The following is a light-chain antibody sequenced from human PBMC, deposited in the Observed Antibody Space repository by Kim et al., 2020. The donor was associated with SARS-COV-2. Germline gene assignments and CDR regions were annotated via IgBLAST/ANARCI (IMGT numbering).Light chain of an antibody. CDR3: QQNGNSPRT. Sequence: PGERAALSCRASQVIRCGFIAWGQQRPGQTPRRFFYGASSRAAVIPDRCSGSVSGADITLTTSRLEPEDFAVYYCQQNGNSPRTFGQGAKMGIK. CDR2: GAS. CDR1: QVIRCGF. J-gene: IGKJ1*01. V-gene: IGKV3-20*01.